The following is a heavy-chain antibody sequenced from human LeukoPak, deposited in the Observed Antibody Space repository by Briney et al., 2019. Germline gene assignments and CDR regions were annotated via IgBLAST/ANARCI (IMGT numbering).Heavy chain of an antibody. J-gene: IGHJ4*02. CDR2: IIPIFGAA. CDR1: GGTFSSYA. Sequence: SVKVSCKASGGTFSSYAISWVRQAPGQGLEWMGGIIPIFGAANYAQKFQGRVTITTDESTSTAYMELSSLRSEDTAVYYCARDIGYDSSGYYRDWGQGTLVTVSS. D-gene: IGHD3-22*01. V-gene: IGHV1-69*05. CDR3: ARDIGYDSSGYYRD.